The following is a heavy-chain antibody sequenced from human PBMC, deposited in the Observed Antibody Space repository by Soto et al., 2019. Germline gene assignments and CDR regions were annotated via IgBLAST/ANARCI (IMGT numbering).Heavy chain of an antibody. V-gene: IGHV2-5*02. Sequence: QITLKESGPTLVKPTQTLTLTCTFSGFSLTTSGVGVGWIRQPPGKALEWLALLYWDDDNQYSPSLRNRLTLTKDTSKNQVVLSMTNMDPVDTATYYCAPGSGWLFDYWGQGTLVTVSS. J-gene: IGHJ4*02. D-gene: IGHD6-19*01. CDR2: LYWDDDN. CDR1: GFSLTTSGVG. CDR3: APGSGWLFDY.